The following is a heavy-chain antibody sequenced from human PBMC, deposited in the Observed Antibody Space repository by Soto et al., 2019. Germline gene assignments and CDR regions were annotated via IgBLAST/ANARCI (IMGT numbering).Heavy chain of an antibody. J-gene: IGHJ4*02. CDR3: ARDTALSPPFDY. CDR1: GFTFSSCW. V-gene: IGHV3-7*01. CDR2: IKQDGSEK. D-gene: IGHD5-18*01. Sequence: EVQLVESGGGLVQPGGSLRLSCAASGFTFSSCWMSWVRQAPGKGLEWVANIKQDGSEKYYVDSVKGRFTISRDNAKNSRYLQMNSLRAEDTAVYYCARDTALSPPFDYWGQGTLVTVSS.